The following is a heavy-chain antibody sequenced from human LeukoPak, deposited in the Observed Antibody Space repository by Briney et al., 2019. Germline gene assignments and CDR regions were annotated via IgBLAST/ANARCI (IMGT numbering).Heavy chain of an antibody. CDR3: AKTRDYGALFDY. CDR2: ISGSGGST. D-gene: IGHD4-17*01. J-gene: IGHJ4*02. V-gene: IGHV3-23*01. CDR1: GFTFSISA. Sequence: AGGSLRLSCAASGFTFSISAMSWVRQAPGKGLEWVSAISGSGGSTYYADSVKGRFTISRDNSKNTLYLQMNSLRAEDTAVYYCAKTRDYGALFDYWGQGTLVTVSS.